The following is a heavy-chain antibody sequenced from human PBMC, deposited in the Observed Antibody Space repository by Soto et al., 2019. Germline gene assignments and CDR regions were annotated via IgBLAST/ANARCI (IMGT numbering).Heavy chain of an antibody. J-gene: IGHJ4*02. V-gene: IGHV1-3*01. CDR1: GYTFTTYA. CDR3: ARDGAPGQLNYFDY. Sequence: ASVKVSCKASGYTFTTYAIHWVRQAPGQRLEWMGWINGGNGNTQSSQKFQGRVTITRDTSASPADMELSSLTSEDTAIYYCARDGAPGQLNYFDYWGQGTLVTVSS. D-gene: IGHD1-1*01. CDR2: INGGNGNT.